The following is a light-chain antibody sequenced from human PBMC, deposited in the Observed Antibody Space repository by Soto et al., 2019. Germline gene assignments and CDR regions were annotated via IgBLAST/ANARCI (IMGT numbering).Light chain of an antibody. J-gene: IGKJ5*01. Sequence: QCNQSPSSLFASLRDKVHLPCPATQDINIYLNWYQQKPGKAPNLLIYDASNLEIGVPSRFSGSGSGTHFTFTISSLQTEDIGTYYCQQYDILPITFGRGTRLEIK. CDR1: QDINIY. CDR2: DAS. CDR3: QQYDILPIT. V-gene: IGKV1-33*01.